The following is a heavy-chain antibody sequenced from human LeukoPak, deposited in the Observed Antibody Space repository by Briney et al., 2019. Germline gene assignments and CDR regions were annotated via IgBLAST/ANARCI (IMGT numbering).Heavy chain of an antibody. D-gene: IGHD3-22*01. V-gene: IGHV1-69*05. Sequence: KISCKGSGYSFTSYWIGWVRQAPGQGLEWMGGIIPIFGTANYAQKFQGRVTITTDESTSTAYMELSSLRSEDTAVYYCARVPFQGDSSDGLIWGQRTLVTVSS. J-gene: IGHJ4*02. CDR1: GYSFTSYW. CDR2: IIPIFGTA. CDR3: ARVPFQGDSSDGLI.